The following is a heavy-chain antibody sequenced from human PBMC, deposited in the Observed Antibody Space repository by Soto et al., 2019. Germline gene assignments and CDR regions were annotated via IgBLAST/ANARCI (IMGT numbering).Heavy chain of an antibody. J-gene: IGHJ6*02. CDR2: IYHSGST. V-gene: IGHV4-4*02. D-gene: IGHD6-13*01. CDR1: GGSISSSNW. CDR3: SGIAAAGGRKDYFYGLAV. Sequence: TLSLTCAVSGGSISSSNWWSWVRQPPGKGLEWIGEIYHSGSTNYNPSLKSRVTISVDKSKNQFSLKLSSVTAADTAVDYFSGIAAAGGRKDYFYGLAVWGQGTTVTVSS.